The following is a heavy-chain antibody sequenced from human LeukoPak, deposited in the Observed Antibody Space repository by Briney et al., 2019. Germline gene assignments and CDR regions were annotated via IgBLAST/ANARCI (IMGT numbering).Heavy chain of an antibody. CDR2: IYHTGNT. CDR1: GGSISSNNL. CDR3: ARSTFRIAEDTQGAFEI. J-gene: IGHJ3*02. D-gene: IGHD6-13*01. Sequence: PSETLSLTCAVSGGSISSNNLRSWVRQPPGEGLEWIGQIYHTGNTNYNPSLKSRVTISVDKSKNQFSLRLSSMTAADTAVYYCARSTFRIAEDTQGAFEIWGQGTMVTVSS. V-gene: IGHV4-4*02.